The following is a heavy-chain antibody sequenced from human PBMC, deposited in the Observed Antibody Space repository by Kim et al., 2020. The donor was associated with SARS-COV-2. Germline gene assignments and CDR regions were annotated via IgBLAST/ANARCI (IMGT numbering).Heavy chain of an antibody. CDR3: ARVSGITIFGVVITGPFDY. D-gene: IGHD3-3*01. V-gene: IGHV4-31*03. CDR2: IYYSGST. Sequence: SETLSLTCTVSGGSISSGGYYWSWIRQHPGKGLEWIGYIYYSGSTYYNPSLKSRVTISVDTSKNQFSLKLSSATAADTAVYYCARVSGITIFGVVITGPFDYWGQGTLVTVSS. CDR1: GGSISSGGYY. J-gene: IGHJ4*02.